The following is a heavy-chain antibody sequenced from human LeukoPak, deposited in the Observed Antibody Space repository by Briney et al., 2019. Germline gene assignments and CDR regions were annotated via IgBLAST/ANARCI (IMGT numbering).Heavy chain of an antibody. J-gene: IGHJ6*03. CDR3: AREGWGNYYMYV. CDR2: INPKSGGT. V-gene: IGHV1-2*02. CDR1: GYAFSGSY. D-gene: IGHD2-8*02. Sequence: ASVKVSCKASGYAFSGSYLHWVRQAHGQGLEWMGGINPKSGGTNYAQKFQGRVTMTRDTSINTSYMELSGLTFDDTALYYCAREGWGNYYMYVWGNGTPVTVSS.